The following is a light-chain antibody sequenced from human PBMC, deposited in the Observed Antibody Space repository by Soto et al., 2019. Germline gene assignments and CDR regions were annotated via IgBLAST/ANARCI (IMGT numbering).Light chain of an antibody. CDR1: SSNIGAVFD. Sequence: QSVLTQPPSVSGAPGQSVTISCTGNSSNIGAVFDVHWYQQLPGTAPKLLIYGNNNRPSGVPDRFSGSKSGTSASLAITGLQAEDEADYYCQSYDSSLSGSGVFGGGTKLTVL. CDR3: QSYDSSLSGSGV. J-gene: IGLJ3*02. V-gene: IGLV1-40*01. CDR2: GNN.